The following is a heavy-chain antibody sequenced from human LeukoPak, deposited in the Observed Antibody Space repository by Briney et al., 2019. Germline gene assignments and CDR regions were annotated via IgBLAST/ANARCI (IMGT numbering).Heavy chain of an antibody. J-gene: IGHJ4*02. CDR1: GDSVSSGSAG. Sequence: SQTLSLTCAISGDSVSSGSAGWMWIRQSPSRGLEWLGRTYYRAKWYNDYAVSVKSRITINPDTSKNQLSLQLTSVTPEDTAVYYCARVHTSSWGSLDYWGQGTLVTVSS. CDR3: ARVHTSSWGSLDY. D-gene: IGHD6-13*01. CDR2: TYYRAKWYN. V-gene: IGHV6-1*01.